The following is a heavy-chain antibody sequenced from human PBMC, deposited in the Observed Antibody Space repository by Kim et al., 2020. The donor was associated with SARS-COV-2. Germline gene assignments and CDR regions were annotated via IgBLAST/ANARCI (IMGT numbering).Heavy chain of an antibody. Sequence: SVKGRFIISRDNADNVLYLQMSSLRAEDTAVYYCARQSGGYSYGYGSSFDYWGQGSLVTVSS. J-gene: IGHJ4*02. CDR3: ARQSGGYSYGYGSSFDY. V-gene: IGHV3-21*01. D-gene: IGHD5-18*01.